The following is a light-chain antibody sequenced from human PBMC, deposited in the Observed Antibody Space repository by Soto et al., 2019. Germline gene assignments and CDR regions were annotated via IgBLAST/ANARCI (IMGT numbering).Light chain of an antibody. V-gene: IGKV3-20*01. Sequence: EIVLTQSPGTLSLSPGERATLSCRASQSVSSSYLAWYQQKPGQAPRLLIYGASSRATGIPDRFSGSGSGTDFTLNISRLEPEDFAGYYCQQYGSSPTFGGGTKVEIK. CDR1: QSVSSSY. CDR3: QQYGSSPT. CDR2: GAS. J-gene: IGKJ4*01.